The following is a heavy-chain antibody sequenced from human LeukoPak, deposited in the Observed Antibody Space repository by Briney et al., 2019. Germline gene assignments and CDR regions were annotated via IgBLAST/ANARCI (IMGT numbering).Heavy chain of an antibody. CDR3: ATGRTSPYYDFWSGYYTSSYYFHY. Sequence: SETLSLTCAVYGGSFRGYYWSGIREPPGKGLEWSGEINHSGSTNYNPSLKSRVTISVDASKNPFSLKLSSVTAADPAVYYCATGRTSPYYDFWSGYYTSSYYFHYWGQGPLVTVSS. CDR1: GGSFRGYY. J-gene: IGHJ4*02. V-gene: IGHV4-34*01. CDR2: INHSGST. D-gene: IGHD3-3*01.